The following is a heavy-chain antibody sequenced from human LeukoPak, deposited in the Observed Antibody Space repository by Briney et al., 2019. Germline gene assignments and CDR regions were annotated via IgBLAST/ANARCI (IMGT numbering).Heavy chain of an antibody. CDR3: ARFFYDSRDFDY. CDR1: GGSISSGGYS. J-gene: IGHJ4*02. V-gene: IGHV4-30-2*01. Sequence: SQTLSLTCAVSGGSISSGGYSWSWIRQPPGKGLEWIGYIYHSGSTYYNPSLKSRVTISVDRSKNQFSLKLSSVTAADTAVYYCARFFYDSRDFDYWGQGTLVTVSS. CDR2: IYHSGST. D-gene: IGHD3-22*01.